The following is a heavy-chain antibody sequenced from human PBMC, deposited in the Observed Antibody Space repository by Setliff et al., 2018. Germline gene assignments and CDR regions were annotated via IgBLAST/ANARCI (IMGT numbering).Heavy chain of an antibody. CDR1: GYTFTNYG. D-gene: IGHD2-2*01. CDR3: VRDRAAIVVGPPTAAFDI. CDR2: IGSYNANT. V-gene: IGHV1-18*01. J-gene: IGHJ3*02. Sequence: ASVKVSCKASGYTFTNYGITWVRQAPGQGLEWMGWIGSYNANTLYAREFQGRVTMTTDTSAGTAYMEVRSLRSDDTAQYYCVRDRAAIVVGPPTAAFDIWGQGTMVTVS.